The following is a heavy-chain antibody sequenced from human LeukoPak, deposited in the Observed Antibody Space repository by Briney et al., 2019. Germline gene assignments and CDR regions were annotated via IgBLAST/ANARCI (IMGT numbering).Heavy chain of an antibody. D-gene: IGHD6-6*01. CDR2: INPNSGGT. V-gene: IGHV1-2*02. Sequence: ASVRVSCKASGYIFTDYYIHWVRQVPGQGLEWMGWINPNSGGTNYAQKFQGRVTMTRDTSISTVSMELSRLRSDDTAMYYCASGPSDLGSSSQYWGQGTLVTVSS. J-gene: IGHJ4*02. CDR1: GYIFTDYY. CDR3: ASGPSDLGSSSQY.